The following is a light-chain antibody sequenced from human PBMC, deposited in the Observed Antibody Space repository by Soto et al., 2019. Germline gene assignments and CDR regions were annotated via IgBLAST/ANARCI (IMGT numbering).Light chain of an antibody. Sequence: QSALTQPPSASGSPGQSVTISCTRTSSDVGGYNYVSWYQQHPGKAPKLMIYEVSKRPSGVPDRFSGSKSGNTASLTVSGLQAEDEADYYCSSYAGSTLYVFGTGTKVTVL. V-gene: IGLV2-8*01. CDR1: SSDVGGYNY. J-gene: IGLJ1*01. CDR2: EVS. CDR3: SSYAGSTLYV.